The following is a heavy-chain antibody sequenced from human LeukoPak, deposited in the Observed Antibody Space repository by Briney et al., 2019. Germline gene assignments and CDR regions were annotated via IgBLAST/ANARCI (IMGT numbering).Heavy chain of an antibody. J-gene: IGHJ4*02. CDR3: ARGEDYGDWNFDY. CDR1: GYTFTGYY. D-gene: IGHD4-17*01. CDR2: INPNSGGT. V-gene: IGHV1-2*02. Sequence: ASVKVSCTASGYTFTGYYMHWVRQAPGQGLEWMGWINPNSGGTNYAQKFQGRVTMTRDTSISTAYMELSRLRSDDTAVYYCARGEDYGDWNFDYWGQGTLVTVSS.